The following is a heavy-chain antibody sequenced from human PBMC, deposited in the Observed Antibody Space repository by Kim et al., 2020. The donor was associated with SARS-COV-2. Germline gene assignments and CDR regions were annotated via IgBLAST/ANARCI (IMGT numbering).Heavy chain of an antibody. D-gene: IGHD2-2*01. Sequence: GGSLRLSCAASGFTFSSYGMHWVRQAPGKGLEWVAVIWYDGSNKYYADSVKGRFTISRDNSKNTLYLQMNSLRAEDTAVYYCAKDVVPAALYYYYGMDVWGQGTTVTVSS. V-gene: IGHV3-33*06. CDR2: IWYDGSNK. J-gene: IGHJ6*02. CDR3: AKDVVPAALYYYYGMDV. CDR1: GFTFSSYG.